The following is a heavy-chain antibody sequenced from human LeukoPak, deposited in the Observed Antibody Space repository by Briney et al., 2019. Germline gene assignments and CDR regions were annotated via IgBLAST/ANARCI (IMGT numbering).Heavy chain of an antibody. CDR2: IWYDGSNK. D-gene: IGHD3-10*01. CDR1: GFTFSSYG. Sequence: GGSLRLSCAASGFTFSSYGMHWVRQAPGKGLEWVAVIWYDGSNKYYADSVKGRFTISRDNSKNTLYLQMNSLRAEDTAVYYCARDYSEGSGSYYNPVDYWGQGTLVTVSS. V-gene: IGHV3-33*01. CDR3: ARDYSEGSGSYYNPVDY. J-gene: IGHJ4*02.